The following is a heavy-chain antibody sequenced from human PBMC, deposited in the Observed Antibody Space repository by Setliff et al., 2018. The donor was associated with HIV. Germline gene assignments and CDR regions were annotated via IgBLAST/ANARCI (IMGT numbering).Heavy chain of an antibody. Sequence: ASVKVSCKASGYTFTDNYIHWVRQAPGQGLEWMGWIIPKSGGTNYAQRFQVRVTMARDTSISTAYMELSRLRSDDTAVYYCASVNSGSYVGPLDFWGQGTMVTVSS. CDR1: GYTFTDNY. J-gene: IGHJ3*01. D-gene: IGHD1-26*01. CDR3: ASVNSGSYVGPLDF. V-gene: IGHV1-2*02. CDR2: IIPKSGGT.